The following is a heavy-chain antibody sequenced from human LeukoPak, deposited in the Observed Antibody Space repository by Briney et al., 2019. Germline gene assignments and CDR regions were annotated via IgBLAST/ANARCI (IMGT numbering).Heavy chain of an antibody. V-gene: IGHV3-7*03. CDR2: IKQDGSEE. CDR3: ARGGSYPGC. CDR1: GFTFSNYW. D-gene: IGHD1-26*01. Sequence: GGSLRLSCAASGFTFSNYWMSWVRQAPGKGLEWVAKIKQDGSEEYYVDSVKGRFTISRDNAKNSLFLQMNSPRVEDTAIYYCARGGSYPGCWGQGTLVTVSS. J-gene: IGHJ4*02.